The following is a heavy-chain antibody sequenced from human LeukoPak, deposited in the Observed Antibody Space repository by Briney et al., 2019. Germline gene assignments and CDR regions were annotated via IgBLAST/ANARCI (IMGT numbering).Heavy chain of an antibody. D-gene: IGHD3-22*01. Sequence: GGSLRLSCAASGFTFSSYWMSWVRQAPGKGLEWVATIKQDGSEKYYVDSVKGRFTISRDNAKNSLYLQMDSLRAEDTAVYYCARQGYSYDSSGYYFDYWGQGTLVTVSS. CDR3: ARQGYSYDSSGYYFDY. CDR2: IKQDGSEK. CDR1: GFTFSSYW. V-gene: IGHV3-7*01. J-gene: IGHJ4*02.